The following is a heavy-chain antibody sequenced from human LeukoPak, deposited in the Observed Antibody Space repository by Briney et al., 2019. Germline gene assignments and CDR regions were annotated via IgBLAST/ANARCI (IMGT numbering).Heavy chain of an antibody. CDR3: AKAIGSGFDPVDY. V-gene: IGHV3-9*01. J-gene: IGHJ4*02. Sequence: GGTLRLSCAASGFTVNSNFMTWVRQAPGKGLEWVSGISWNSGSIGYADSVKGRFTISRDNAKNSLYLQMNSLRVEDTALYYCAKAIGSGFDPVDYWGQGTLVTVSS. CDR1: GFTVNSNF. CDR2: ISWNSGSI. D-gene: IGHD6-19*01.